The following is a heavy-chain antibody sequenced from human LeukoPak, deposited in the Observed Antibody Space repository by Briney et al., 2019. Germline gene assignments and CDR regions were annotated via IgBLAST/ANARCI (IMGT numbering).Heavy chain of an antibody. CDR3: ARSPRGGNWFDP. D-gene: IGHD3-16*01. V-gene: IGHV3-23*05. J-gene: IGHJ5*02. CDR1: GFTLTSYS. CDR2: FLRTGSSV. Sequence: GGSLRLSCVVSGFTLTSYSMTWVRQAPGQGLEWVSSFLRTGSSVYYAGSVKGRFTISRDNSKNTLYLQMNSLRAEDTAVYYCARSPRGGNWFDPWGQGTLVTVSS.